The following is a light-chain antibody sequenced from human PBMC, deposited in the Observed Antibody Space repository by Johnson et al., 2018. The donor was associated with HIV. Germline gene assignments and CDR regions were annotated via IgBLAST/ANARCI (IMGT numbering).Light chain of an antibody. V-gene: IGLV1-51*01. CDR3: GTWDSSLSALA. CDR1: SSNIGNNY. CDR2: DNN. Sequence: QSVLTQPPSVSAAPGQKVTISCSGSSSNIGNNYVSWYQQLPGTAPKLLIYDNNKRPSGIPDRFSGSKSGTSATLGITGLQTGDEADYYCGTWDSSLSALAFGTGTKVTGL. J-gene: IGLJ1*01.